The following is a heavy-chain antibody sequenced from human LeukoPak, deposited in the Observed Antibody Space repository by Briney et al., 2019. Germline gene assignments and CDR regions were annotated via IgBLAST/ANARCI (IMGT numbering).Heavy chain of an antibody. CDR3: ARDLSASERAMDV. V-gene: IGHV3-7*05. D-gene: IGHD3-3*01. Sequence: GGSLRLSCAASGFTFSSYWMSWVRQAPGKGLEWVANIKKDGSDKYYVDSVKGRFTISRDNAKNSMYLQMNSLRGEDTAVYYCARDLSASERAMDVWGQGTTVIVSS. J-gene: IGHJ6*02. CDR1: GFTFSSYW. CDR2: IKKDGSDK.